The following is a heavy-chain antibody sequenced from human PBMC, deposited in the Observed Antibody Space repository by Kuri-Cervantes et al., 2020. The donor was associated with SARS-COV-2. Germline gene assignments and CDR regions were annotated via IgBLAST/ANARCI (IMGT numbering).Heavy chain of an antibody. J-gene: IGHJ6*03. Sequence: GESLEIPCAASGFTVRSNYLSRVRQAPGKGLEGVGFIRSKAYGGTTEYAASVKGRFTISRDESKSIAYLQMNSLKTEDTAVYYCTRGRRSIVVVPAAISLNYMDVWGKGTTVTVSS. CDR1: GFTVRSNY. CDR2: IRSKAYGGTT. D-gene: IGHD2-2*01. V-gene: IGHV3-49*02. CDR3: TRGRRSIVVVPAAISLNYMDV.